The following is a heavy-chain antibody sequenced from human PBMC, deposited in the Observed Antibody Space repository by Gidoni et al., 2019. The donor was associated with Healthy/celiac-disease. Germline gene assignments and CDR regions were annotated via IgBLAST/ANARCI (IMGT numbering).Heavy chain of an antibody. Sequence: QVQLQQWGAGLLKPSETLSRTCAVYGGSFSGYYWSWIRQPPGKGLEWIGEINHSGSTNYNPSLKSRVTISVDTSKNQFSLKLSSVTAADTAVYYCARGESRVKRSNLDYWGQGTLVTVSS. CDR3: ARGESRVKRSNLDY. V-gene: IGHV4-34*01. CDR1: GGSFSGYY. CDR2: INHSGST. D-gene: IGHD6-13*01. J-gene: IGHJ4*02.